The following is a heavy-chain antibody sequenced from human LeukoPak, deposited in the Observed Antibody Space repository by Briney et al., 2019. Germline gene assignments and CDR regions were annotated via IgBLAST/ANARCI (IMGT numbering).Heavy chain of an antibody. D-gene: IGHD3-22*01. CDR3: ARLKYYDSTGYSPGYYMDV. J-gene: IGHJ6*03. V-gene: IGHV4-4*07. CDR1: GGSIINYY. CDR2: IYITGST. Sequence: SETLSLTCSVAGGSIINYYWRWIRQSAGTGLEWVGRIYITGSTTYNPSLQSRLSMSVDTSKNQFSLRLRSVSAADTAVYYCARLKYYDSTGYSPGYYMDVWGKGITVTVSS.